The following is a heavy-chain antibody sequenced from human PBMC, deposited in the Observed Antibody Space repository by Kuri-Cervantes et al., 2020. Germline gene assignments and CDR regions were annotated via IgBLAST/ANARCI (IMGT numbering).Heavy chain of an antibody. V-gene: IGHV1-2*02. CDR1: GYTFTGYY. J-gene: IGHJ4*02. Sequence: ASVKVSCKASGYTFTGYYMHWVRQAPGQGLEWMGWINPNSGGTNYAQKFQGRVTMTRNTSISTAYMELSSLRSEDTAVYYCARETKWAPDYWGQGTLVTVSS. D-gene: IGHD1-26*01. CDR2: INPNSGGT. CDR3: ARETKWAPDY.